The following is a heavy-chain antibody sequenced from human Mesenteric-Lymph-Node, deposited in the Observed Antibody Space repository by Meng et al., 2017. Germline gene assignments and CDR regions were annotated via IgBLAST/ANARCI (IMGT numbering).Heavy chain of an antibody. J-gene: IGHJ6*02. D-gene: IGHD6-19*01. CDR3: ARDKTSGPGYYYYGMDV. CDR1: GGSVSSGSYY. CDR2: IYYSGST. Sequence: SETLSLTCTVSGGSVSSGSYYWSWIRQPPGKGLEWIGYIYYSGSTNYNPSLKSRVTISVDTSKNQFSLKLSSVTAADTAVYYCARDKTSGPGYYYYGMDVWGQGTTVIV. V-gene: IGHV4-61*01.